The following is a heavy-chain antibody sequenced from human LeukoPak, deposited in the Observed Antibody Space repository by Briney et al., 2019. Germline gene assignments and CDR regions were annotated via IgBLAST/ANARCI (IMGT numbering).Heavy chain of an antibody. CDR3: ARRNSSSWRRRDAFDI. CDR2: IYYSGST. D-gene: IGHD6-13*01. V-gene: IGHV4-59*08. J-gene: IGHJ3*02. Sequence: SETLSLTCTVSGGSISSYYWSWIRQPPGKGLEWIGYIYYSGSTNYNPSLKSRVTKSVDTSKNQFSLKLSSVTAADTAVYYCARRNSSSWRRRDAFDIWGQGTMVTVSS. CDR1: GGSISSYY.